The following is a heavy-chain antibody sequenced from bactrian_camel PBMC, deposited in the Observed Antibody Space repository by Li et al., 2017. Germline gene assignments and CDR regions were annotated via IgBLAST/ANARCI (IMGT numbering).Heavy chain of an antibody. J-gene: IGHJ4*01. V-gene: IGHV3S1*01. CDR2: IAADGSI. D-gene: IGHD2*01. CDR3: GTNKYCRGSACCNSDFSH. Sequence: HVQLVESGGGSVQAGGSLRLSCEVSGLHDHIGYCMGWFRRPPGKNLEGVAAIAADGSINYLDSVKGRFTISKDSAKNTLYLQMNNLKPEDTAMYYCGTNKYCRGSACCNSDFSHWGQGTQVTVS. CDR1: GLHDHIGYC.